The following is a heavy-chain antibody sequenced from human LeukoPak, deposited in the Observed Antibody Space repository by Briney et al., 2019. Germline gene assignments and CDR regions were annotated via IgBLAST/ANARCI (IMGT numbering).Heavy chain of an antibody. CDR3: ARDLRGVPAATGAFDI. CDR1: GGSVSSGSHY. J-gene: IGHJ3*02. V-gene: IGHV4-61*01. Sequence: PSETLSLTCTVSGGSVSSGSHYWSWIRQPPGKGLEWIGYIYYSGSTNYNPSLKSRVTISVDTSKNQFSLKLSSVTAADTAVYYCARDLRGVPAATGAFDIWGQGTMVTVSS. D-gene: IGHD2-2*01. CDR2: IYYSGST.